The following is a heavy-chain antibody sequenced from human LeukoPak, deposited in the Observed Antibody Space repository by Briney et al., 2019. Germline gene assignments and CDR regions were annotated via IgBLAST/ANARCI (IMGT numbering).Heavy chain of an antibody. CDR1: SGSISSYY. J-gene: IGHJ5*02. Sequence: PSETLSLTCTVSSGSISSYYWSWIRQPPGKGLEWIGYIYYSGSTNYNPSLKSRVTISVDTSKNQFSLKLSSVTAADTAVYYCASSDFWSGSPSGWFDPWGQGTLVTVSS. CDR3: ASSDFWSGSPSGWFDP. CDR2: IYYSGST. D-gene: IGHD3-3*01. V-gene: IGHV4-59*01.